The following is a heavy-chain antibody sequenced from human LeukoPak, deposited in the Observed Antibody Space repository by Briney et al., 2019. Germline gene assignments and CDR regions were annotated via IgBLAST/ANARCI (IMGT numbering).Heavy chain of an antibody. Sequence: GGSRILSCATSGFTFSHYGMHWVRQAPGKGLEWVAVIWNDGSNMYYGDSVKGRFTISRDNSKNTLFLQMNRLRVEDTAVYYCAKDAQRGFDYSNSLESWGQGTLVTVSS. V-gene: IGHV3-33*06. J-gene: IGHJ4*02. CDR2: IWNDGSNM. CDR3: AKDAQRGFDYSNSLES. CDR1: GFTFSHYG. D-gene: IGHD4-11*01.